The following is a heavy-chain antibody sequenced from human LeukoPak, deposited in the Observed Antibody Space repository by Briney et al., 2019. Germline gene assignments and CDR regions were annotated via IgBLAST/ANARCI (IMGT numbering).Heavy chain of an antibody. CDR3: ARVSSGWTYYDY. D-gene: IGHD6-19*01. V-gene: IGHV3-7*01. CDR1: GFTFSSYW. J-gene: IGHJ4*02. Sequence: PGGSLRLSCAASGFTFSSYWMSWVRQAPGKGLEWVANIKQDGSEKYYVDSVKGRFTVSRDNAKNSLYLQMNSLRAEDTALYYCARVSSGWTYYDYEGQGTRVTVSA. CDR2: IKQDGSEK.